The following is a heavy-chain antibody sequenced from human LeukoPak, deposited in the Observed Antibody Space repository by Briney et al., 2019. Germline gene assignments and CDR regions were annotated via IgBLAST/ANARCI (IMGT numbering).Heavy chain of an antibody. V-gene: IGHV4-30-4*01. Sequence: SESVSLICTVSGGFIRSGDYYWSWIRQPPGKGLGWIAYMYYSGSTYYNPSLKSRVTMSADTSKNQLSLKLSSVTAADMAVYYCARPYYYDSRIDPWGQGILVNVSS. CDR2: MYYSGST. CDR3: ARPYYYDSRIDP. J-gene: IGHJ5*02. CDR1: GGFIRSGDYY. D-gene: IGHD3-22*01.